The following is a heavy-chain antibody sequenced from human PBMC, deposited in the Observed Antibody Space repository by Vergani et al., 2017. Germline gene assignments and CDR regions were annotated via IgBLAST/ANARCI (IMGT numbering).Heavy chain of an antibody. V-gene: IGHV4-34*01. D-gene: IGHD6-19*01. J-gene: IGHJ4*02. CDR3: ASWLAVAGTDYFDY. CDR1: GGSFSGYY. Sequence: QVQLQQWGAGLLKPSETLSLTCAVYGGSFSGYYWSWIRQPPGKGLEWIGEINHSGSTNYNPSLKSRVTISVDTSKNQFSLKLSSVTAADTAVYYCASWLAVAGTDYFDYWGQGTLVTVSS. CDR2: INHSGST.